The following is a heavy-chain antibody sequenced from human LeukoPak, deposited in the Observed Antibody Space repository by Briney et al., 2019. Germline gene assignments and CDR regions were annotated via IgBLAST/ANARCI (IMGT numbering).Heavy chain of an antibody. Sequence: GGSLRLSCAASGFTFSSYAMSWVRQAPGEGVEWVSTISDTGGSTHLANSVTGRFSISRDDSKNSLYLQMNSLRAEDKAVYYCAKLVWSSRKFDYWGHGTLVTVSA. CDR3: AKLVWSSRKFDY. J-gene: IGHJ4*01. CDR2: ISDTGGST. D-gene: IGHD2-21*01. V-gene: IGHV3-23*01. CDR1: GFTFSSYA.